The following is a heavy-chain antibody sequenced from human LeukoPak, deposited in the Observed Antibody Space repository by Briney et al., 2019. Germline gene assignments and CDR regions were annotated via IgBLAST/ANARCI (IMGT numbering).Heavy chain of an antibody. Sequence: PGGSLRLSCATSGFTFSRYAMTWVRQAPGKGLEWVAFIRYDGSNKYYADSVKGRFTISRDNSKNTLYLQMNSLRAEDTAVYYCARGTVYSYGYASPAFDYWGQGTLVTVSS. CDR1: GFTFSRYA. CDR3: ARGTVYSYGYASPAFDY. V-gene: IGHV3-30*02. J-gene: IGHJ4*02. D-gene: IGHD5-18*01. CDR2: IRYDGSNK.